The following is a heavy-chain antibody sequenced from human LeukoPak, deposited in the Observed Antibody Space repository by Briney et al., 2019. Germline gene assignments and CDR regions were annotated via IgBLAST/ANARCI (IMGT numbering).Heavy chain of an antibody. J-gene: IGHJ4*02. CDR3: ATFGVIVRNNYLDY. D-gene: IGHD3-3*01. CDR1: GFIFRSYA. Sequence: GGSLRLSCVGSGFIFRSYAVTWVRQAPGKGLDWVSSITANGDTTYYADSVKGRFTISRDNSRNTLYLQMSSLRAEDTALYYCATFGVIVRNNYLDYWGQGALVAASS. V-gene: IGHV3-23*01. CDR2: ITANGDTT.